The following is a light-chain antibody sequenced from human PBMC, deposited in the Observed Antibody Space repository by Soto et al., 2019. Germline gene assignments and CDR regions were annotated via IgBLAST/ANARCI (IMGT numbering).Light chain of an antibody. CDR1: QSVSTD. CDR3: HQYNYWPPET. V-gene: IGKV3-15*01. Sequence: EIVLTQSPGTLSLSPGERATLSCRASQSVSTDLAWYQQKPGQAPRLLIFGASTRATGIPARFSGSGSGTEFILTISSLQSEDSAVYYCHQYNYWPPETFGQGTKVDNK. CDR2: GAS. J-gene: IGKJ1*01.